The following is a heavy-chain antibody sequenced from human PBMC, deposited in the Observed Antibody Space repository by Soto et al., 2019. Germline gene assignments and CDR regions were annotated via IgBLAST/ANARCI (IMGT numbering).Heavy chain of an antibody. CDR3: AVDYYDSSGQDAFDI. V-gene: IGHV1-18*01. D-gene: IGHD3-22*01. CDR1: GYTFTSYV. Sequence: ASVKVSCKASGYTFTSYVISWLRQAPRQGLEWMGWISAYNGNTNYAQKLQGRVTMTTDTSTSTAYMELRSLRSDDTAVYYCAVDYYDSSGQDAFDIWGQGTMVTVSS. CDR2: ISAYNGNT. J-gene: IGHJ3*02.